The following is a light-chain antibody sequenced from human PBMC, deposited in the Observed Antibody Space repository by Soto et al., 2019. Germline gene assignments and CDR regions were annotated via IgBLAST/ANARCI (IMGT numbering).Light chain of an antibody. CDR3: QQFSSYPLT. CDR1: QTVRNNY. J-gene: IGKJ4*01. V-gene: IGKV3-20*01. CDR2: DAS. Sequence: FVLTQSPGTLSLSPGERATLSCRISQTVRNNYLAWYQQKPGQAPRLLMYDASSRATGIPDRFSGGGSGTDFTLTISRLEPEDFAVYYCQQFSSYPLTFGGGTKVDIK.